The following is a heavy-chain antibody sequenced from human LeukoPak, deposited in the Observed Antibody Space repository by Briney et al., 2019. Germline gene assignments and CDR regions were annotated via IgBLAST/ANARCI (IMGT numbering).Heavy chain of an antibody. D-gene: IGHD3-10*01. CDR3: AGDCCASGSLDY. CDR1: GFTISNYW. CDR2: INQDGTVE. J-gene: IGHJ4*02. V-gene: IGHV3-7*04. Sequence: PGGSLRLSCAPSGFTISNYWMNWVRQTPGEGLEWVANINQDGTVEHYVDSVKGRFTISRDNAKNSLYLQMNTLRVEDTAVYYCAGDCCASGSLDYWGQGALVTVSS.